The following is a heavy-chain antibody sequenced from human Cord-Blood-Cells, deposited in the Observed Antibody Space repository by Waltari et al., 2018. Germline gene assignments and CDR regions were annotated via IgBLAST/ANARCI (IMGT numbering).Heavy chain of an antibody. CDR3: AREHYDFWSGYYY. Sequence: QVQLVESGGGVVQPGRSLRLSCAASGFTFSSYGMHWVRQAPGKGLEGLAVIWYDGSNKYYADSVKGRFTISRDNSKNTLYLQMNSLRAEDTAVYYCAREHYDFWSGYYYWGQGTLVTVSS. V-gene: IGHV3-33*01. CDR1: GFTFSSYG. D-gene: IGHD3-3*01. J-gene: IGHJ4*02. CDR2: IWYDGSNK.